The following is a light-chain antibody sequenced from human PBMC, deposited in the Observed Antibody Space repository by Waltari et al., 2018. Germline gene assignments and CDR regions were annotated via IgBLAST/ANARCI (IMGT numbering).Light chain of an antibody. Sequence: EIVLTQSPATLSLSPGERATLSCRASQTVNKYLAWYQQKPGQAPRLLIYDASKRAADIPGRFSGSGSGTDFTLTMSSLEPEDFAVYFCQQRIDWPLTFGGGTKVEIK. CDR2: DAS. CDR3: QQRIDWPLT. V-gene: IGKV3-11*01. CDR1: QTVNKY. J-gene: IGKJ4*01.